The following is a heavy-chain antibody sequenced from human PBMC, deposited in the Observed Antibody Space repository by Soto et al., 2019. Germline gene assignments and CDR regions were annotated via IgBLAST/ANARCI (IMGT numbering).Heavy chain of an antibody. D-gene: IGHD1-26*01. V-gene: IGHV1-69*01. CDR3: ARDRWGSYSFDS. CDR1: GGVFRNYA. Sequence: QVQLVQSGAEVKKPGSSVKVSCKASGGVFRNYAINWVRQGPGQGLEWMGGIIPVFGTADYPQKFQGRVTITADESTTTAYMELTSLKTEDTAVYFCARDRWGSYSFDSWGQGTLVTVAS. J-gene: IGHJ5*01. CDR2: IIPVFGTA.